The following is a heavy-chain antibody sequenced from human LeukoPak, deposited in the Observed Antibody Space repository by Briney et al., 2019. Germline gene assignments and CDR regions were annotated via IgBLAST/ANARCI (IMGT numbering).Heavy chain of an antibody. CDR1: GYTFTGYY. V-gene: IGHV1-2*02. CDR2: INPNSGGT. CDR3: ARGAPGITGTIAGFDY. Sequence: ASVTVSCKASGYTFTGYYMHWVRQAPGQGLAWMGWINPNSGGTNYAQKFQDRVTMTRDTSISTAYMELSRLRSDDTAVYYCARGAPGITGTIAGFDYWGQGTLVTVSS. J-gene: IGHJ4*02. D-gene: IGHD1-7*01.